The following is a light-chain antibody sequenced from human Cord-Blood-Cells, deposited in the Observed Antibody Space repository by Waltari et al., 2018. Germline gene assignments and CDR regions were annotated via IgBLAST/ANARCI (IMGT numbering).Light chain of an antibody. CDR3: CSYAGSSTYV. J-gene: IGLJ1*01. V-gene: IGLV2-23*01. CDR1: SSDVGSSNL. Sequence: QSALTQPASVSGSPGQSITISCTGTSSDVGSSNLFSWYQQHPGKAPKLMLYEGSKRPSGVSNRFSGSKSGNTASLTISGLQAEDEADYYCCSYAGSSTYVFGTGTKVTVL. CDR2: EGS.